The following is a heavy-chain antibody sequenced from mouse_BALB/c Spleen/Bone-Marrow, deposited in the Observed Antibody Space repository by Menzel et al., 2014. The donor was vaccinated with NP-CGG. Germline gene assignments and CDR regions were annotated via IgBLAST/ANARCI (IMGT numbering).Heavy chain of an antibody. CDR1: GFTFSSYT. CDR3: TRDNGPFDY. V-gene: IGHV5-6-4*01. CDR2: ITSGGSYT. J-gene: IGHJ2*01. D-gene: IGHD1-2*01. Sequence: EVKLMESGGGLVKPGGSLKLSCAASGFTFSSYTMSWVRQTPEKRLEWVATITSGGSYTYYPDSVKGRFTISRDNAKNPLYLQMSSLKSEDTAMYYCTRDNGPFDYWGQGTTLTVSS.